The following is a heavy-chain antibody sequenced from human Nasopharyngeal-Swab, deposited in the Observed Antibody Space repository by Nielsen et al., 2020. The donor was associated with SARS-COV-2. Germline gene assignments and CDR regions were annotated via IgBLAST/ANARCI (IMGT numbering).Heavy chain of an antibody. CDR3: ARENGGSVLVSYMDV. D-gene: IGHD4-23*01. Sequence: GGSLRLSCAASGFTFSNYEVNWVRQAPGKGLEWVSYISSSGRNMYYADSVKGRFIISRDNATKSLFLQMSSLRAEDTAVYYCARENGGSVLVSYMDVWGKGTTVTVSS. J-gene: IGHJ6*03. CDR1: GFTFSNYE. CDR2: ISSSGRNM. V-gene: IGHV3-48*03.